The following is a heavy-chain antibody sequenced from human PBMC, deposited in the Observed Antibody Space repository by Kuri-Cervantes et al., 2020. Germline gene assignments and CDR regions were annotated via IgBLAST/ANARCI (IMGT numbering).Heavy chain of an antibody. CDR1: GYTFTSYA. Sequence: ASVKVSCKASGYTFTSYAMHWVRQAPGQRLEWMGWINAGNGNTKYSQKFQGRVTITRDTFASTAYMELSSLRSEDTAVYYCASGGRYSSNLDYWGQGTLVTVSS. V-gene: IGHV1-3*01. J-gene: IGHJ4*02. D-gene: IGHD6-13*01. CDR2: INAGNGNT. CDR3: ASGGRYSSNLDY.